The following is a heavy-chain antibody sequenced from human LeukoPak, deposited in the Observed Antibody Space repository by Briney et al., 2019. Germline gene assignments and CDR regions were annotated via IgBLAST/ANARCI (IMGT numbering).Heavy chain of an antibody. CDR2: ISAYNGNT. Sequence: GASVKVSCKASGYTFTSYGISWVRQAPGQGLEWMGWISAYNGNTNYAQKFQGRVTITADKSTSTAYMELSSLRSEDTAVYYCARVQYGYLSGSYRTFFDYWGQGALVTVSP. V-gene: IGHV1-18*01. J-gene: IGHJ4*02. D-gene: IGHD3-16*02. CDR3: ARVQYGYLSGSYRTFFDY. CDR1: GYTFTSYG.